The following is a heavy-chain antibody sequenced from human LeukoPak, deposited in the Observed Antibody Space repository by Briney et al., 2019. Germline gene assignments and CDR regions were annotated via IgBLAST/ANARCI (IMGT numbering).Heavy chain of an antibody. CDR2: IKQDGSAQ. CDR3: AKDLVRLLWFGDLGDY. Sequence: QSGGSLRLSCAASGFTVSGYWMSWVRQAPGKGLEWVANIKQDGSAQNYVDSVKGRLTTSRDNSKNTLYLQMNSLRAEDTAVYYCAKDLVRLLWFGDLGDYWGQGTLVTVSS. V-gene: IGHV3-7*01. J-gene: IGHJ4*02. CDR1: GFTVSGYW. D-gene: IGHD3-10*01.